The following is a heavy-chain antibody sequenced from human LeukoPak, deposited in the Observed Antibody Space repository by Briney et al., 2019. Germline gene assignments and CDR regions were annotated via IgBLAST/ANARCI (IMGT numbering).Heavy chain of an antibody. D-gene: IGHD5-12*01. CDR2: ISSSSSYI. J-gene: IGHJ4*02. V-gene: IGHV3-21*01. Sequence: GGTLRLSCAASGITFSSYGMNWVRQAPGKGLEWVSSISSSSSYIYYADSVKGRFTISSDNAKNSQYLQMNSLRAEDTAVYYCARDPWTNSDYDGFDYWGQGTLVTVSS. CDR3: ARDPWTNSDYDGFDY. CDR1: GITFSSYG.